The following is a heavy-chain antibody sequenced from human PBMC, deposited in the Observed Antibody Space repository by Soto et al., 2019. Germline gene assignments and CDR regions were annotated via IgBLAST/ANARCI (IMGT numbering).Heavy chain of an antibody. CDR3: ARRPPSWRVPAAMGD. D-gene: IGHD2-2*01. Sequence: QVQLVQSGAEVKKPGSSVKVSCKASGGTFSGYAISWVRQAPGQGLEWMGGIIPIFGTANYAQKFQGRVTITADESTSTAYMELSSLRSEDTAVYYCARRPPSWRVPAAMGDWGQGTLVTVSS. V-gene: IGHV1-69*12. J-gene: IGHJ4*02. CDR2: IIPIFGTA. CDR1: GGTFSGYA.